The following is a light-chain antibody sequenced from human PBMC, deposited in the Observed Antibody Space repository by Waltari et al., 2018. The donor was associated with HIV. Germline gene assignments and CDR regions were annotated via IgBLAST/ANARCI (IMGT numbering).Light chain of an antibody. V-gene: IGKV3-11*01. J-gene: IGKJ5*01. CDR1: QSLSNY. CDR3: QQRSNWPIT. Sequence: EIVLTQSPATLSLSPGERATLSCRASQSLSNYLAWYQQKPGQAPRLLIHAASSRATGIPARFSGSGSGTDFTLTISSLEPGDFAVYYCQQRSNWPITFGQGTRLEIK. CDR2: AAS.